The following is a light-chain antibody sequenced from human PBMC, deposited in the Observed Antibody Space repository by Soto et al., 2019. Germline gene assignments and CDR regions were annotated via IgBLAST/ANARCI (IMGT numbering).Light chain of an antibody. CDR1: QGISNW. Sequence: DIQMTQSPSSVSASVGDRVTITWRASQGISNWFAWYPQKPGKAPSLLLHAASSLQSGVPSRFSGSGYGTDFTLTISSLQPEDFATYFCQQANSLPVTFGPGTKVDIK. J-gene: IGKJ3*01. CDR2: AAS. V-gene: IGKV1-12*01. CDR3: QQANSLPVT.